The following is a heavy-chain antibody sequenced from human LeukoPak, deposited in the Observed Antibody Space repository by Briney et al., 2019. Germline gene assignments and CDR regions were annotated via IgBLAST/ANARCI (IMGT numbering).Heavy chain of an antibody. Sequence: PGGSLRLSCAASGFTFSGSAMHWVRQASGKGLEWVGRIRGKANSYATAYAASVKGRFTISRDDSKNTAYLQMNSLKTEDTAVYYCTRSGSYSNPSYYYMDVWGKGTTVTVSS. J-gene: IGHJ6*03. CDR2: IRGKANSYAT. CDR1: GFTFSGSA. CDR3: TRSGSYSNPSYYYMDV. V-gene: IGHV3-73*01. D-gene: IGHD3-10*01.